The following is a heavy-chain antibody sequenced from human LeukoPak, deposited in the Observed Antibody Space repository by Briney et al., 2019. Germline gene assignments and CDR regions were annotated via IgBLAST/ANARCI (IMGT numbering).Heavy chain of an antibody. D-gene: IGHD3-10*01. Sequence: PGGSLRLSCAASGFTFTSYAMTWVRQAPGKGLEWVSRISGSGGSTYYADSVKGRFTISRDNSKNTLYLQMNSLRAEDTAVYYCARDRPVSYYEPFDCWGQGTLVTVSS. CDR1: GFTFTSYA. CDR2: ISGSGGST. V-gene: IGHV3-23*01. J-gene: IGHJ4*02. CDR3: ARDRPVSYYEPFDC.